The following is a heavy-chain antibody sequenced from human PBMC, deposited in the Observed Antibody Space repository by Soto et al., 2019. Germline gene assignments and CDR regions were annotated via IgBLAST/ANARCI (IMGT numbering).Heavy chain of an antibody. Sequence: SETLSLTCAVYGGSFSGYYWSWIRQPPGKGLEWIGEINHSGSTNYNPSLKSRGTISVYTSKNQFSLKLSSVTAADTAVYYCARISGYGLYYYYMDVWGKGTTVTVSS. CDR3: ARISGYGLYYYYMDV. CDR1: GGSFSGYY. CDR2: INHSGST. V-gene: IGHV4-34*01. D-gene: IGHD5-12*01. J-gene: IGHJ6*03.